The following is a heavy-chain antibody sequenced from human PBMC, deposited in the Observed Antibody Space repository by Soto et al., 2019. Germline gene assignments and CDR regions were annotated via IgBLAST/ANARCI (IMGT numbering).Heavy chain of an antibody. CDR1: GFTFSSYG. V-gene: IGHV3-30*03. Sequence: QVQLVESGGGVVQPGRSLRLSCAASGFTFSSYGMHWVRQAPGKGLEWVAVISYDGSNKYYADSVKGRFTISRDNSKNTLYLQMTSLRAEDTAVYYCAMRATYWGQGTLVTVSS. CDR3: AMRATY. CDR2: ISYDGSNK. J-gene: IGHJ4*02. D-gene: IGHD5-12*01.